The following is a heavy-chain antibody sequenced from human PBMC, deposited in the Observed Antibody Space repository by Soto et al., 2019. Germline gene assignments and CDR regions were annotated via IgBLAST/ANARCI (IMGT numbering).Heavy chain of an antibody. V-gene: IGHV4-39*07. D-gene: IGHD4-17*01. CDR1: GGAIGTSSFY. CDR3: ARVMTTATTPDF. J-gene: IGHJ4*02. Sequence: SETLSLTCTVSGGAIGTSSFYWGWIRQPPGKRLEWIGSMYYSGTTHYNPSLKSRVAISVDTSKNQFSLKLSSVTAADTAVYYCARVMTTATTPDFWGQGTLVTVS. CDR2: MYYSGTT.